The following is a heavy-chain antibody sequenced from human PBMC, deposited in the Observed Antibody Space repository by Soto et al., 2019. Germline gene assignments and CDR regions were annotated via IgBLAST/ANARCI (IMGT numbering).Heavy chain of an antibody. Sequence: QITLNESGPTVVRPTETLTLTCRFSGFSLTTSGVGVGWIRQSPGKAPDWLALIYWDDDKRYSASLKSRLTITKDTFKNQVVLTVSDLDPTDTATYYCAHRVLRTVFGLVTTTAIYFDFWGQGTPVAVSS. J-gene: IGHJ4*02. V-gene: IGHV2-5*02. CDR2: IYWDDDK. CDR1: GFSLTTSGVG. CDR3: AHRVLRTVFGLVTTTAIYFDF. D-gene: IGHD3-3*01.